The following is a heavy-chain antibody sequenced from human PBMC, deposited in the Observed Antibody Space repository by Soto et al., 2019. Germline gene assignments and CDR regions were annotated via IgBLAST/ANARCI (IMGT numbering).Heavy chain of an antibody. CDR2: MYYSGST. D-gene: IGHD1-26*01. V-gene: IGHV4-59*01. CDR1: GGTISSYY. J-gene: IGHJ3*02. CDR3: ARVSELSDNLNDAFDI. Sequence: TSETLSLTCTVSGGTISSYYWSWIRQPPGKGLEWIGYMYYSGSTNYNPSLKSRVTISVDTSKNQFSLKLSSVTAADTAVYYCARVSELSDNLNDAFDIWGQGTMVTVSS.